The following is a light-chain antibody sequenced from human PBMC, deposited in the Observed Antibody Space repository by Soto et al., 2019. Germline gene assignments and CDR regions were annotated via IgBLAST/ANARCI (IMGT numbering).Light chain of an antibody. V-gene: IGLV2-8*01. CDR2: EVD. CDR3: SSYTSDSSYV. Sequence: QSALTQPPSASGSPGQSVTISCTGTSSDVGAYNYVSWYQQHPGKAPKVMIYEVDKRPSGVPDRFSGSKSGNTASLTVSGLQAEDEADYYCSSYTSDSSYVFGSGTKVTVL. J-gene: IGLJ1*01. CDR1: SSDVGAYNY.